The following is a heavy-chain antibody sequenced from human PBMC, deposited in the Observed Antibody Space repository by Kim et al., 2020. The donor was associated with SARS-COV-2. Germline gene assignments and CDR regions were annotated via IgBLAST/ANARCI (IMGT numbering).Heavy chain of an antibody. J-gene: IGHJ5*02. Sequence: SETLSLTCAVYGGSFSGYYWSWIRQPPGKGLEWIGEINHSGSTNYNPSLKSRVTISVDTSKNQFSLKLSSVTAADTAVYYCARHDSVLRYFAWGQGTLVTVSS. D-gene: IGHD3-9*01. CDR1: GGSFSGYY. CDR3: ARHDSVLRYFA. V-gene: IGHV4-34*01. CDR2: INHSGST.